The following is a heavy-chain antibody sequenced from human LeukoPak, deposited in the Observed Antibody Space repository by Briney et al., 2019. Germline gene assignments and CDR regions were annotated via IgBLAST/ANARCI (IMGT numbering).Heavy chain of an antibody. D-gene: IGHD3-22*01. J-gene: IGHJ4*02. CDR2: ISSSGSTI. V-gene: IGHV3-48*03. Sequence: GGSLRLSCAASGFTFSSYEMNWVRQAPGKGLEWVSYISSSGSTIYYADSVKGRFTISRDNAKNSLYLQMNSLRAEDTAVYYCARDGGRDYYDSSGYYLTDYWGQGTPVTVSS. CDR1: GFTFSSYE. CDR3: ARDGGRDYYDSSGYYLTDY.